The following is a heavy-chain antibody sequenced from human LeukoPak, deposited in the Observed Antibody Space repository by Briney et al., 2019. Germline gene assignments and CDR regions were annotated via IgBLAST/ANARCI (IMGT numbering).Heavy chain of an antibody. CDR1: GGSISRYY. CDR3: ARAGYYDYVWGSYRPSHAFDI. Sequence: SETLSLTCTVSGGSISRYYWSWVRQPPGKGLEWIGFVYYTGSTNYSPSLKSRVTISVDTSKNQFSLKLRSVTAADTAVYYCARAGYYDYVWGSYRPSHAFDIWGQGTMVTVSS. J-gene: IGHJ3*02. CDR2: VYYTGST. D-gene: IGHD3-16*02. V-gene: IGHV4-59*12.